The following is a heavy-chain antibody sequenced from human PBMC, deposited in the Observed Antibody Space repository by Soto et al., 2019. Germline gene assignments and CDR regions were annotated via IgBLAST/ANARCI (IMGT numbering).Heavy chain of an antibody. Sequence: TSETLSLTCAVYGVSFSGYYWGWIRQPPGKGLEWIGEINHSGSTNYNPSLKSRVTISVDTYKNQFSLKLSSVTAADTAVYYCERARSTGSNNAWGYSYYGMDVWGQGTTVTVSS. CDR1: GVSFSGYY. V-gene: IGHV4-34*01. CDR2: INHSGST. J-gene: IGHJ6*02. CDR3: ERARSTGSNNAWGYSYYGMDV. D-gene: IGHD4-4*01.